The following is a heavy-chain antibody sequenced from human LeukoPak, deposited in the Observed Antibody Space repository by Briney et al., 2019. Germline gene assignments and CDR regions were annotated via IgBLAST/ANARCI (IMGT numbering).Heavy chain of an antibody. CDR3: ARVALRVVTEDY. J-gene: IGHJ4*02. V-gene: IGHV3-30*04. CDR2: IPYDGSNK. D-gene: IGHD2-21*02. Sequence: PGGSLRLSCAASGFTFSSYAMHWVRQAPGKGLEWVAVIPYDGSNKYYADSVKGRFTISRDNAKNSLYLQMNSLRAEDTAVYYCARVALRVVTEDYWGQGTLVTVSS. CDR1: GFTFSSYA.